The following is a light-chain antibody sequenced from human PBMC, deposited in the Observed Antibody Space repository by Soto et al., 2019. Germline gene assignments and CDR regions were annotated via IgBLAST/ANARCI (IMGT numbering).Light chain of an antibody. CDR2: DVD. CDR3: CSYAGSYTFYV. V-gene: IGLV2-11*01. Sequence: QSVLTQPRSVSASPGQSVTISCTGTSSDVGGYKYVSWYQNHPGKAPKLMIYDVDQRPSGVPDRFSGSKSGNTASLTISGLQAEDEADYYCCSYAGSYTFYVFGTGTKLTVL. J-gene: IGLJ1*01. CDR1: SSDVGGYKY.